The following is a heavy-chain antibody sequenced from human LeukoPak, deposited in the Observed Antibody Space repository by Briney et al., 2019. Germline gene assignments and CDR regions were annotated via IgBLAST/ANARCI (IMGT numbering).Heavy chain of an antibody. CDR1: GASLSSRTSY. CDR3: ARHVSSVGVAVVITMIDS. Sequence: SGTLSLTCSVSGASLSSRTSYWGWIRQPPGKGLEWIGTIYSSGNTYYNPSLKSRVTISGDTSKNQLSLRVNSVTAADTAVYYCARHVSSVGVAVVITMIDSWGQGILVTVSS. CDR2: IYSSGNT. V-gene: IGHV4-39*01. D-gene: IGHD2-15*01. J-gene: IGHJ4*02.